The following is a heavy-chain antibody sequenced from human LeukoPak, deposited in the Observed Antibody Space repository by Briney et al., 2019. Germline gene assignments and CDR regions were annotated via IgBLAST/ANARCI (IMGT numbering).Heavy chain of an antibody. D-gene: IGHD6-19*01. J-gene: IGHJ4*01. V-gene: IGHV4-59*01. CDR3: ARDRGSGFDY. CDR2: IHYSGST. Sequence: PSETLSLTCTVSGGSISSYYWSWIRQPPGKGLEWIGYIHYSGSTNYNPPLKSRVTISVDTSKKQFSLKVRSLTAADTAVYYCARDRGSGFDYWGQGTLVTVSS. CDR1: GGSISSYY.